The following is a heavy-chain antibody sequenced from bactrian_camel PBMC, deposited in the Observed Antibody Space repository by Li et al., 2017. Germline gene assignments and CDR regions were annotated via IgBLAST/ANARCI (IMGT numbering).Heavy chain of an antibody. CDR2: IADDGDT. D-gene: IGHD1*01. CDR1: GYTYSRYC. Sequence: HVQLVESGGGSVRAGGSLRLSCEASGYTYSRYCMGWFRQAPGKQREFLSVIADDGDTNYAESVKGRFTISRDDANNTLYLQMDNLLPEDTAMYYCARGRTWPCERYEVHDWGQGTQVTVS. CDR3: ARGRTWPCERYEVHD. V-gene: IGHV3S53*01. J-gene: IGHJ4*01.